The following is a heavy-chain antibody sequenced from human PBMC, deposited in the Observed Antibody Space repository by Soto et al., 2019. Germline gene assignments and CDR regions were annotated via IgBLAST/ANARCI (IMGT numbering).Heavy chain of an antibody. D-gene: IGHD1-20*01. CDR1: GFTFSSYE. V-gene: IGHV3-48*03. CDR2: ISSSGRTI. CDR3: ARSGYNWNDGARWYFDY. Sequence: EVQLVESGGGLVQPGGSLRLSCAASGFTFSSYEMNWVRQAPGKGLEWVSYISSSGRTIYYADSVKGRFTISRDNAKNSLYLQINSLRAEDTAVYYCARSGYNWNDGARWYFDYWGQGTLVTVSS. J-gene: IGHJ4*02.